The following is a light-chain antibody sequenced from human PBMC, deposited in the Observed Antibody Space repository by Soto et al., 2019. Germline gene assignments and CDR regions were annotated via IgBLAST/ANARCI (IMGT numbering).Light chain of an antibody. CDR1: QSVSSN. CDR2: GAS. Sequence: EIVMTQSPATLSVSPGERATLSCRASQSVSSNLAWYQQKPGQAPRLLIYGASTRATGIPARFSGSGSGTEFTLTISSLQSADFAAYYCQQYNNWPPATFGQGTKLEIK. J-gene: IGKJ2*01. V-gene: IGKV3-15*01. CDR3: QQYNNWPPAT.